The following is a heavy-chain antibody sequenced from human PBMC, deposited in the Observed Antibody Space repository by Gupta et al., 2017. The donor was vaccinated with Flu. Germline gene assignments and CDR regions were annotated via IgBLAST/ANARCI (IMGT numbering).Heavy chain of an antibody. CDR3: ARDRHAFWRVFDS. Sequence: EVQLVESGGGLVQPGGSLRLPCAASGFTFSDYWMSWVRQVPGKGLEWVANINEDGSEKSYVDSVKGRFIISRDNAKGSLFLQMNSLRAEDTALYYCARDRHAFWRVFDSWGQGTLVTVSS. CDR2: INEDGSEK. J-gene: IGHJ4*02. V-gene: IGHV3-7*01. CDR1: GFTFSDYW. D-gene: IGHD3-3*01.